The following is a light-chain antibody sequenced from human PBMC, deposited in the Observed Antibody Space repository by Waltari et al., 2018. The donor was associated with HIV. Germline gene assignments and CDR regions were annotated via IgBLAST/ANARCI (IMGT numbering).Light chain of an antibody. J-gene: IGLJ1*01. CDR3: YSYAGSRTGYV. CDR1: SSDVRDNNY. CDR2: EVT. V-gene: IGLV2-14*01. Sequence: QSALTQPASVSGSPGQSITMSCTGTSSDVRDNNYVSWYQQHPGKAPKLIIYEVTYRPSGVSDRFSGSKSGNTASLTISGLQAEDEADYYCYSYAGSRTGYVFGTGTKVTVL.